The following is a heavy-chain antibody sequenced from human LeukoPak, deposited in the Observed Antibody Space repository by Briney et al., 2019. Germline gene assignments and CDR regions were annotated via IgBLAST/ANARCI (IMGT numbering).Heavy chain of an antibody. J-gene: IGHJ4*02. CDR3: ARETDHYDILTGHFDY. V-gene: IGHV1-69*01. Sequence: SVKVSCKASGGTFSGYAISWVRQAPGQGLEWMGGIIPIFGTANYAQKFQGRVTITADESTSTAYMELSSLRSEDTAVYYCARETDHYDILTGHFDYWGQGTLVTVSS. CDR2: IIPIFGTA. D-gene: IGHD3-9*01. CDR1: GGTFSGYA.